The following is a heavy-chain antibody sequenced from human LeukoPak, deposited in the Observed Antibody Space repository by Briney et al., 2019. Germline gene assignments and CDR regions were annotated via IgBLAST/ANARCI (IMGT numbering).Heavy chain of an antibody. D-gene: IGHD2-21*02. J-gene: IGHJ4*02. CDR1: GFTFSSYG. Sequence: GGSLRLSCAASGFTFSSYGMHWVRQAPGKGLEWVADISYDGSNKYYADSVKGRFTISRDNSRNTLYLQMNGLRAEDTAVYYCAKDLERHIVVVTASAVDYWGQGTLVTVSS. CDR2: ISYDGSNK. CDR3: AKDLERHIVVVTASAVDY. V-gene: IGHV3-30*18.